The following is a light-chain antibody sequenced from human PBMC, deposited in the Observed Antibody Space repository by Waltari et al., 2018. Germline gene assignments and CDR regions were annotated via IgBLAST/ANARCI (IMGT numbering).Light chain of an antibody. CDR3: QQRSNWPGT. V-gene: IGKV3-11*01. CDR2: DIS. Sequence: EIVLTQSPATLSLSPGETATLSCRASQSFRTYLAWYQQRPGQPPRLLIYDISKSAAGIPARFSGSGSGTDFTLTISSLEPEDFAIYYCQQRSNWPGTFGQGTKVEIK. CDR1: QSFRTY. J-gene: IGKJ1*01.